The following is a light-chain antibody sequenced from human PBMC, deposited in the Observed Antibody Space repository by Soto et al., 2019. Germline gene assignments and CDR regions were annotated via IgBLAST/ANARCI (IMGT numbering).Light chain of an antibody. CDR2: LGS. CDR1: QSLLHYNGYNY. V-gene: IGKV2-28*01. Sequence: DLVMTQSPLSLPVTPGEPASISCRSSQSLLHYNGYNYLDWYLQKPGQSPQLLIYLGSNRASGVPDRFSGSGSGTDFTLKISRVEAEDVGVYYCMQALQTPYTFGQGTKLEIK. J-gene: IGKJ2*01. CDR3: MQALQTPYT.